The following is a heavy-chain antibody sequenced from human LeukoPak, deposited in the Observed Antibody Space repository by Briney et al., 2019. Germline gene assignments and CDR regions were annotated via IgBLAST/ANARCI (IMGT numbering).Heavy chain of an antibody. CDR3: ARALPYGDYGI. Sequence: SETLSLTCIVSGYSISTGYYWGWIRQPPGEGLEWIGNIYHGGTSFYNPFLKSRVTISVDTCNNHVSLRRTSVTAADTAVFDCARALPYGDYGIWGQGTLVTVSS. J-gene: IGHJ3*02. CDR2: IYHGGTS. CDR1: GYSISTGYY. D-gene: IGHD4-17*01. V-gene: IGHV4-38-2*02.